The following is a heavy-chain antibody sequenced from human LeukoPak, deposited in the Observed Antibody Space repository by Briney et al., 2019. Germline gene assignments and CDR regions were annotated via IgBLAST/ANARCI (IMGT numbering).Heavy chain of an antibody. CDR2: ISSSSSYI. D-gene: IGHD6-13*01. J-gene: IGHJ4*02. Sequence: GGSLRLSCAASGFTFSSYSMYWVRQAPGKGLEWVSSISSSSSYIYYADSVKGRFTISRDNAKNSLYLQMNSLRAEDTAVYYCARGRPAAPDYWGQGTLVTVSS. CDR1: GFTFSSYS. CDR3: ARGRPAAPDY. V-gene: IGHV3-21*01.